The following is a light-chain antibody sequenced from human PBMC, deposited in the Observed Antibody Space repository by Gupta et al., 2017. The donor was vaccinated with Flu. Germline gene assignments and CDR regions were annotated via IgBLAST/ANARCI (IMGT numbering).Light chain of an antibody. CDR1: KSVRDW. CDR2: RTS. J-gene: IGKJ2*03. Sequence: DIQLTQSPATLSASVGDIVTISCRANKSVRDWVAWYQQKTGTAPKLLIYRTSDLENGVPSRFSGSGSGTEFTLTIRGLQPDDSATYYCQQYSSYTQYSFGQGTTLELK. CDR3: QQYSSYTQYS. V-gene: IGKV1-5*03.